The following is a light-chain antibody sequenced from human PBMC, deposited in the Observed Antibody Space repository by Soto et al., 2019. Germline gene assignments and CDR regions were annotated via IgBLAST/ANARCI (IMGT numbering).Light chain of an antibody. J-gene: IGLJ1*01. CDR1: SSNIGSNY. CDR2: RNN. Sequence: QSVLTQPPSASGTPGQRVTISCSGSSSNIGSNYVYWYQQLPGTAPKLLIYRNNQRPSGVPDRFSGSKSGTSASLAISGLRSEDEADYYSQSDDSSLNAYVFGTGTKVPVL. V-gene: IGLV1-47*01. CDR3: QSDDSSLNAYV.